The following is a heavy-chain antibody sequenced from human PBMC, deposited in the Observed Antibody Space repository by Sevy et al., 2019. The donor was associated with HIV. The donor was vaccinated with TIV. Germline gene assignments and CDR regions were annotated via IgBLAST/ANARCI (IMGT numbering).Heavy chain of an antibody. CDR1: GYTLTELS. Sequence: ASVKVSCKVSGYTLTELSMHWLRQAPGKGLEWVGSFDPEDGEKVYEHNFQGRVSMNEDTSTDTAYMEVISLKFEDTAVYYCATTRDYYDSSGYPFEYWGQGTLVTVSS. V-gene: IGHV1-24*01. CDR3: ATTRDYYDSSGYPFEY. J-gene: IGHJ4*02. CDR2: FDPEDGEK. D-gene: IGHD3-22*01.